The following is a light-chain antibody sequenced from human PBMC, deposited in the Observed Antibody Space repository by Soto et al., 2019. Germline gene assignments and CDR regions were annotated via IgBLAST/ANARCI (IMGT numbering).Light chain of an antibody. V-gene: IGLV2-23*02. CDR2: EVT. CDR3: CSYAGNSEV. J-gene: IGLJ1*01. Sequence: QSALTQPASVSGSPGQSITIPCTGTSGDVGGYNLVFWYQHPSGKAPKLMIYEVTERPSGVSNRFSGSKSGNSASLIISGLQPYDEADYYSCSYAGNSEVFGTGTKVTVL. CDR1: SGDVGGYNL.